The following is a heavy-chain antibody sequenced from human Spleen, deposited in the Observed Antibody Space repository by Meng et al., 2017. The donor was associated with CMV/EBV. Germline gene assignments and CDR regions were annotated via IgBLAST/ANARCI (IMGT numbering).Heavy chain of an antibody. CDR2: IIPIFGTA. CDR3: ARARDGYNRDAFDI. CDR1: GYTFTGYY. D-gene: IGHD5-24*01. Sequence: SVKVSCKASGYTFTGYYIHWVRQAPGQGLEWMGGIIPIFGTANYAQKFQGRVTITTDESTSTAYMELSSLRSEDTAVYYCARARDGYNRDAFDIWGQGTMVTVSS. V-gene: IGHV1-69*05. J-gene: IGHJ3*02.